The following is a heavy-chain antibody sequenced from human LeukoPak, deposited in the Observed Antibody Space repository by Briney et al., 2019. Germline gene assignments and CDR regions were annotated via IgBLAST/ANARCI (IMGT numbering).Heavy chain of an antibody. V-gene: IGHV4-31*03. CDR1: GGSISSGGYY. D-gene: IGHD2-2*01. Sequence: SETLSLTCTVSGGSISSGGYYWSWIRQHPGKGLEWIGYIYYSGSTYYNPSLKSRVTISVDTSKNQFSLKLSSVTAADTAVYYCARDRRYCSSTSCPDHGMDVWGQGTMVTVSS. CDR3: ARDRRYCSSTSCPDHGMDV. CDR2: IYYSGST. J-gene: IGHJ6*02.